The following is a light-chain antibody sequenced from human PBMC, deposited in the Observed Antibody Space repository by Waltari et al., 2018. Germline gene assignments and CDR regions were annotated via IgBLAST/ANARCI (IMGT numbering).Light chain of an antibody. V-gene: IGKV4-1*01. Sequence: DIVMTQSPDSLALSVGERASINCKSSQSVLYWSNNKNYLAWYQQKPGHPPKLLIYWASTRDSGVPDRFSGSGSGSDFTLTISSLQAEDVAVYYCQQYYTTPFTFGPGTKVAIK. CDR3: QQYYTTPFT. J-gene: IGKJ3*01. CDR2: WAS. CDR1: QSVLYWSNNKNY.